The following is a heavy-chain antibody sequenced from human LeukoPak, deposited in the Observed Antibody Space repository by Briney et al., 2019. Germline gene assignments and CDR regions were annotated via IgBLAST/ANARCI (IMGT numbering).Heavy chain of an antibody. D-gene: IGHD3-3*01. CDR2: IGAYNCNT. V-gene: IGHV1-18*01. J-gene: IGHJ6*02. CDR1: GYTFTSYG. CDR3: AREDFGVVITYYYYYGMDV. Sequence: ASVKVSCKASGYTFTSYGISWVRQPPGQGREWVGWIGAYNCNTNYAQNLQGTITMTTDASTSTAYMKLRSLRSDGTAVYYCAREDFGVVITYYYYYGMDVWGQGTTVTVSS.